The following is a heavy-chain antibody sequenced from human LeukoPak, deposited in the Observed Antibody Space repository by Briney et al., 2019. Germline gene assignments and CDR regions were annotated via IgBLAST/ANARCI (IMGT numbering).Heavy chain of an antibody. J-gene: IGHJ3*02. CDR2: ISSSGSTI. CDR1: GFTFSDYY. D-gene: IGHD3-22*01. V-gene: IGHV3-11*01. Sequence: GGSLRLSCAASGFTFSDYYMSWIRQAPGKGLEWVSYISSSGSTIYYAGSVKGRFTISRDNAKNSLYLQMNSLRAEDTALYHCAREYYDSSGWNAFDIWGQGTMVTVSS. CDR3: AREYYDSSGWNAFDI.